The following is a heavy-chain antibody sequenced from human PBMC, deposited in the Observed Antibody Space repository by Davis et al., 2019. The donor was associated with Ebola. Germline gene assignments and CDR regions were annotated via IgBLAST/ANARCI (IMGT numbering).Heavy chain of an antibody. D-gene: IGHD4-11*01. Sequence: GESLKISCAASGLSFSSYVMSWVRQAPGRGLEWVSGISGTCYSTYYADSVKGRFTIARDNSKNTLYLQMNNLRAEDTAVYYCAKGGLTTVLSFDYWGQGTLVTVSP. CDR2: ISGTCYST. CDR3: AKGGLTTVLSFDY. J-gene: IGHJ4*02. CDR1: GLSFSSYV. V-gene: IGHV3-23*01.